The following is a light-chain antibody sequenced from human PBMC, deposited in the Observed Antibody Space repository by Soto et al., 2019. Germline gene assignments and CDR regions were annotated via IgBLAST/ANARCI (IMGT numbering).Light chain of an antibody. CDR2: AAS. Sequence: QMTQSPSSLSASVGEKIIITCRASRDVGSGVSWYQQKPGQAPKLLIYAASNLYTGVPSRFSGSRSGTEFTLTISSLQPEDFASYYCLQYYGYSWTFGQGTKVEIE. CDR3: LQYYGYSWT. J-gene: IGKJ1*01. V-gene: IGKV1-6*01. CDR1: RDVGSG.